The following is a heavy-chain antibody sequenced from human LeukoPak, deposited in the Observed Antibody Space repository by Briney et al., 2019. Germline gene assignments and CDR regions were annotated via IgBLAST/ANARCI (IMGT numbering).Heavy chain of an antibody. CDR3: ARGEYSSSPRRDYYFDY. Sequence: PSETLSLTCAVSGGSISSSNWWSWVRQPPGKGLEWIGEIYHSGSTNYNPSLKSRVTISVDTSKNQFSLKLSSVTAADTAVYYCARGEYSSSPRRDYYFDYWGQGTLVTVSS. CDR1: GGSISSSNW. V-gene: IGHV4-4*02. CDR2: IYHSGST. J-gene: IGHJ4*02. D-gene: IGHD6-6*01.